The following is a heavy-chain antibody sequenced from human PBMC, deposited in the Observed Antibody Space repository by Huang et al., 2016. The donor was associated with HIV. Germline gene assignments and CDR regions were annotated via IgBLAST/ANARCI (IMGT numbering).Heavy chain of an antibody. CDR1: GFSFTSYW. V-gene: IGHV5-51*03. D-gene: IGHD5-18*01. J-gene: IGHJ4*02. CDR2: IVPCNSNT. CDR3: AIHDSNDFTFDD. Sequence: EVQLVQSGVEVKKPGESLKISCKGSGFSFTSYWFGWVRQMPGKGLEWMGIIVPCNSNTFYSPAFQGQVTISADKYTRTAYLQWSSLKASDSAIYYCAIHDSNDFTFDDWGQGTLVAVSS.